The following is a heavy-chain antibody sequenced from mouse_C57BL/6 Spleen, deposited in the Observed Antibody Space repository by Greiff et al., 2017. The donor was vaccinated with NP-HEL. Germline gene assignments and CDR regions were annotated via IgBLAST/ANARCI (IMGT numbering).Heavy chain of an antibody. Sequence: VQLQQSGPELVKPGASVKIPCKASGYTFTDYNMDWVKQSHGKSLEWIGDINPNNGGTIYNQKFKGKATLTVDKSSSTAYMELRSLTSEDTAVYYCARRGYYYGSSYNAMDYWGQGTSVTVSS. CDR3: ARRGYYYGSSYNAMDY. CDR2: INPNNGGT. V-gene: IGHV1-18*01. CDR1: GYTFTDYN. J-gene: IGHJ4*01. D-gene: IGHD1-1*01.